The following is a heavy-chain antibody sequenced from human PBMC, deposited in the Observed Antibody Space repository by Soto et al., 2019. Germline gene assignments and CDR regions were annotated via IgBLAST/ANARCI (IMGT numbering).Heavy chain of an antibody. D-gene: IGHD6-13*01. V-gene: IGHV2-5*02. CDR1: GFSLSTSGVG. CDR3: ARTPDLAAEHLGRVYNWFDP. CDR2: IYWDDDK. Sequence: QITLKESGPTLVKPTQTLTLTCTFSGFSLSTSGVGVGWIRQPPGKALEWLALIYWDDDKRYSPSLKSRLTITKDTSXXQXVHXMTNMDPVDTATYYCARTPDLAAEHLGRVYNWFDPWGQGTLVTVSS. J-gene: IGHJ5*02.